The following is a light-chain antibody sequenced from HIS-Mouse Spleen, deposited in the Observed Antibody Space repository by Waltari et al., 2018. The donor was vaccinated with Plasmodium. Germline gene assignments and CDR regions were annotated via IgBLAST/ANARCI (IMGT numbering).Light chain of an antibody. Sequence: SYELTQPPSVSVSPGQTARITCSGDALPKQYAYWYQQKSGQAPVLVIYEDSKRPSVIPERCSGSSSGTMATLTISGAQVEDEADYYWYSTDSSGNHRVFGGGTKLTVL. CDR2: EDS. CDR3: YSTDSSGNHRV. CDR1: ALPKQY. V-gene: IGLV3-10*01. J-gene: IGLJ3*02.